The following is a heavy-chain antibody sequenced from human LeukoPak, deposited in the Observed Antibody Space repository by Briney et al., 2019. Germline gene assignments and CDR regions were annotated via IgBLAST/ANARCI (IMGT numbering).Heavy chain of an antibody. D-gene: IGHD5-18*01. CDR3: ARDQGLTAPPPYGLDV. J-gene: IGHJ6*02. Sequence: ASVKVSCETSGGTFSTSAITWVRQAPGQGLEWMGRIIPVLNITTYAQRFQGRVTITADTSTSTVYMELSSLRSEETAVYYCARDQGLTAPPPYGLDVWGQGTTVIVSS. CDR1: GGTFSTSA. CDR2: IIPVLNIT. V-gene: IGHV1-69*04.